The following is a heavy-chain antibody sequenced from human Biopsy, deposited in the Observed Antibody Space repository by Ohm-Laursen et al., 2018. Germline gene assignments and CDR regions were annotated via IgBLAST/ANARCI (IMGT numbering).Heavy chain of an antibody. V-gene: IGHV4-31*01. Sequence: TLSLTCTVPGGSISSGGSYWSWIRQRPGKGLEWIGYIFNSANTYYNPSLKNLITISGDTSKNQFSLKLSSVTAADTAVYYCARLGSGDYFPTFFDFWGQGALVTVSS. D-gene: IGHD5-12*01. CDR1: GGSISSGGSY. CDR2: IFNSANT. CDR3: ARLGSGDYFPTFFDF. J-gene: IGHJ4*02.